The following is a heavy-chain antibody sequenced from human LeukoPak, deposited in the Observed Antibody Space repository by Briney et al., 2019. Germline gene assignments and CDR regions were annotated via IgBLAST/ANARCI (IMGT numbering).Heavy chain of an antibody. CDR3: ARAGPYSGSYPYYFDY. J-gene: IGHJ4*02. CDR1: GYTFTSYG. CDR2: ISAYNGNT. V-gene: IGHV1-18*01. D-gene: IGHD1-26*01. Sequence: ASVKVSCKASGYTFTSYGISWVRQAPGQGLEWMGWISAYNGNTNYAQKLQGRVTMTTDTSTSTAYMELRSLRSDDTAAYYCARAGPYSGSYPYYFDYWGQGTLITVSS.